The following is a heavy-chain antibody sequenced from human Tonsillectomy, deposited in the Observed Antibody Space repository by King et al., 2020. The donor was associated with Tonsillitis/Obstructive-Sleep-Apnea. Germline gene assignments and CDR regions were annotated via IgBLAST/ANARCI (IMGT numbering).Heavy chain of an antibody. Sequence: QLQESGSGLVKPSQTLSLTCAVSGGSISSGGYSWSWIRQPPGKGLEWIGYIYHSGSTYYNPSLKSRVTISVDRSKNQFSLKLSPVTAADTAVYYCARTPSSGYRFDYWGQGTLVTVSS. V-gene: IGHV4-30-2*01. CDR2: IYHSGST. CDR3: ARTPSSGYRFDY. D-gene: IGHD3-22*01. CDR1: GGSISSGGYS. J-gene: IGHJ4*02.